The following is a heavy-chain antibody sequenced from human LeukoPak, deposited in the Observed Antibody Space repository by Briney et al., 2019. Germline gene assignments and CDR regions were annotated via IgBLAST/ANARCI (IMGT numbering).Heavy chain of an antibody. CDR2: INTDGSST. Sequence: GGSLRLSCAASGFIFSSYWMHWVRQAPGKGLVWVSRINTDGSSTSYADSVKGRFTISRDNAKNTLYLQMNSLRAEDTAVYYCARNHYYYYMDVWGKGTTVTVSS. V-gene: IGHV3-74*01. CDR1: GFIFSSYW. CDR3: ARNHYYYYMDV. J-gene: IGHJ6*03.